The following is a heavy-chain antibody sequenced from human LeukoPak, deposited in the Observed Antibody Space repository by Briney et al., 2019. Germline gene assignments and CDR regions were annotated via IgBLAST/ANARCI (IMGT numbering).Heavy chain of an antibody. D-gene: IGHD1-26*01. Sequence: SETLSLTCTVSGGPISSYYWSWIRQPPGKGLEWIGYIYYSGSTNYNPSLKSRVTISVDTSKKQFSLKLSSVTAADTAVYYCARRHLGNFDYWGQGTLVTVSS. V-gene: IGHV4-59*01. J-gene: IGHJ4*02. CDR2: IYYSGST. CDR3: ARRHLGNFDY. CDR1: GGPISSYY.